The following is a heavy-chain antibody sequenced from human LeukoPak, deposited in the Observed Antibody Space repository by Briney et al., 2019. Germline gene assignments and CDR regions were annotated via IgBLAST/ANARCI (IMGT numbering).Heavy chain of an antibody. Sequence: GGPLRLSCAASGFTFSNYWMHWVRQAPGKGLVWVSRINSDGINTSYADSVKGRFTISRDNAKNTLNLQMNSLRAEDTAVYYCARDLGQYYDTSDNWFDPWGRGTLVTVSS. CDR2: INSDGINT. CDR3: ARDLGQYYDTSDNWFDP. CDR1: GFTFSNYW. J-gene: IGHJ5*02. D-gene: IGHD3-22*01. V-gene: IGHV3-74*01.